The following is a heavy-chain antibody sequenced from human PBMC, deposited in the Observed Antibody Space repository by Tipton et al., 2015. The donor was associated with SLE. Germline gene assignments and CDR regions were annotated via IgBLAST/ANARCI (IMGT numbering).Heavy chain of an antibody. CDR2: INHSGST. Sequence: TLSLTCAVYGGSFSGYYWSWIRQPPGKGLEGIGEINHSGSTNYNPSLKSRVTISVDTSKNQFSLKLSSVTTADTAVYYCAREKPGYYYYYMDVWGKGTTVTVSS. CDR3: AREKPGYYYYYMDV. CDR1: GGSFSGYY. V-gene: IGHV4-34*01. J-gene: IGHJ6*03.